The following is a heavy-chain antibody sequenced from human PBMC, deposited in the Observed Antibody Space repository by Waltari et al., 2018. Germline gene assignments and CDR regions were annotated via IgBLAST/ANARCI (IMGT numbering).Heavy chain of an antibody. D-gene: IGHD4-17*01. J-gene: IGHJ5*02. CDR2: INIDESGT. CDR3: ARSCGLRCHWSDP. V-gene: IGHV3-74*01. CDR1: GFTFTRYW. Sequence: EVQLVESGGGLVQPGGSLRLSCAASGFTFTRYWMHWVRQAPGKGLVWVSRINIDESGTSYADSVKGRFTISRDNTKNTLYLQMNSLRAEDTAVYYCARSCGLRCHWSDPWGQGTLVTVSS.